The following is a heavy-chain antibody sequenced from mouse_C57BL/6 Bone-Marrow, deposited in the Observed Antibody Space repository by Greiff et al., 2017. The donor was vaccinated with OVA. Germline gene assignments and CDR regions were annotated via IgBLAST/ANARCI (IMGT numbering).Heavy chain of an antibody. CDR1: GYSFTGYY. CDR2: INPSTGGT. J-gene: IGHJ2*01. Sequence: VQLKQSGPELVKPGASVKISCKASGYSFTGYYMNWVKQSPEKSLEWIGEINPSTGGTTYNQKFKAKATVTVDKSSSTAYMQLKSLTSEDSAVYYCARLGFFDYWGQGTTLTVSS. V-gene: IGHV1-42*01. CDR3: ARLGFFDY.